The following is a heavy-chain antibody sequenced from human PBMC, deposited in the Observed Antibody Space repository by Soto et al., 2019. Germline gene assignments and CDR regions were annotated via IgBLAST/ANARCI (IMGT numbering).Heavy chain of an antibody. D-gene: IGHD3-10*01. V-gene: IGHV1-69*13. CDR1: GGTFSSYA. CDR2: IIPIFGTA. Sequence: GASVKVSCKASGGTFSSYAISWVRQAPGQGLEWMGGIIPIFGTANYAQKFQGRVTITADESTSTAYMELSSLRSEDTAVYYCARDLKIGGLSPLGMDVWGQGTTVTVSS. J-gene: IGHJ6*02. CDR3: ARDLKIGGLSPLGMDV.